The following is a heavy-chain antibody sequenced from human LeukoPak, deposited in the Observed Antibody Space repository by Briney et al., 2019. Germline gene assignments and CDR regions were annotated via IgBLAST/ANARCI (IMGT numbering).Heavy chain of an antibody. Sequence: SETLSLTCTVSGGSISSYYWSWIRQPPGKGLEWIGYIYYSGSTNYNPSLKSRVTISVDTSKNQFSLKLSSVTAADTAVYYCARVPPTYSSRYGTGYYYYYMDVWGKGTTVTISS. V-gene: IGHV4-59*01. CDR2: IYYSGST. D-gene: IGHD6-25*01. CDR1: GGSISSYY. CDR3: ARVPPTYSSRYGTGYYYYYMDV. J-gene: IGHJ6*03.